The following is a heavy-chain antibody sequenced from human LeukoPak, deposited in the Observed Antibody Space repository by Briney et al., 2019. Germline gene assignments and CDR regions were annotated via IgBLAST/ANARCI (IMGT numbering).Heavy chain of an antibody. CDR1: GFTFSSYA. CDR2: ISGRGGST. CDR3: AKVGSSGWGNYYYYGMDV. D-gene: IGHD6-19*01. Sequence: GGSLRLAWAASGFTFSSYAMSWVRQAPGKGVEWVSAISGRGGSTYYADSVKGRFTISRDNSKNTLYLQMNSLRAEDTAVYYCAKVGSSGWGNYYYYGMDVWGQGTTVTVSS. J-gene: IGHJ6*02. V-gene: IGHV3-23*01.